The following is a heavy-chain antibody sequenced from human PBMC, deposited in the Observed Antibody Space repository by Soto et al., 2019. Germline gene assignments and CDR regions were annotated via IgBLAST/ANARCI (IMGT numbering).Heavy chain of an antibody. J-gene: IGHJ4*02. CDR3: ARHWITMVRGVCHFDY. CDR2: VYYAGST. CDR1: GCSIRTHSHD. Sequence: SETLSRTCTVSGCSIRTHSHDWGWVRQPPGKGLEWIGSVYYAGSTYKNPSLHSRVTISVDTSKNHFSLKLNSVTAADTAVYYCARHWITMVRGVCHFDYWGQGTLVTVSS. V-gene: IGHV4-39*01. D-gene: IGHD3-10*01.